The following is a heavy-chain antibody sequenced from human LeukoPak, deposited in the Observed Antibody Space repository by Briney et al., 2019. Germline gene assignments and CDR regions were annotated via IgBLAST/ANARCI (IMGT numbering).Heavy chain of an antibody. CDR3: AKVTRNNWFDP. V-gene: IGHV3-23*01. Sequence: GGSLRLSCAASGLTFSRFAMSWVRQAPGKGLEWVSAISNSGDTTYYADSVKGRFTISRDNSKNTLYLQMNSLRAEDTAVYYCAKVTRNNWFDPWGQGTLVTVSS. CDR2: ISNSGDTT. CDR1: GLTFSRFA. J-gene: IGHJ5*02.